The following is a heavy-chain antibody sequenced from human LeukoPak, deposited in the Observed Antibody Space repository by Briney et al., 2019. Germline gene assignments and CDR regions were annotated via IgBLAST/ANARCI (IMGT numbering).Heavy chain of an antibody. J-gene: IGHJ4*02. V-gene: IGHV3-23*01. D-gene: IGHD1-26*01. Sequence: GGSLRLSCAASGFTFSSYAMSWVRQAPGKGLEWVSAVSGSGGSTYYAESVKGRFTISRDSSEYTLYLQMNSLRAEDTAVYYCAKKIGVGATSLSFDYWGQGTLVTVSS. CDR2: VSGSGGST. CDR1: GFTFSSYA. CDR3: AKKIGVGATSLSFDY.